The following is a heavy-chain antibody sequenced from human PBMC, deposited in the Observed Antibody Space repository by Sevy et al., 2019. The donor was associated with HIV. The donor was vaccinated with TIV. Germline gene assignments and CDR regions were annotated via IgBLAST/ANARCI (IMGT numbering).Heavy chain of an antibody. D-gene: IGHD2-15*01. Sequence: ASVKVSCKASGYTFTTYRITWVRQAPVQGLEWMGWISPHNGDTNYAQKDRGRVTMTTDTSTSTVYMELRSLRSDDMAVYYWARAFCRGCRCYPLAYWGQGTLVTVSS. J-gene: IGHJ4*02. CDR2: ISPHNGDT. CDR3: ARAFCRGCRCYPLAY. CDR1: GYTFTTYR. V-gene: IGHV1-18*03.